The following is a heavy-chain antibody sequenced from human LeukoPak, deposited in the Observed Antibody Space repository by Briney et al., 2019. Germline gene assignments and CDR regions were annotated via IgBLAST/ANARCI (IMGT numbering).Heavy chain of an antibody. CDR3: ASSRPNIAVSFDY. V-gene: IGHV1-18*04. CDR1: GYTFTGYY. Sequence: ASVKVSCKASGYTFTGYYMHWVRQAPGQGLEWMGWISAYNGNTNYAQKLQGRVTMTTDTSTSTAYMELRSLRSDDTAVYYCASSRPNIAVSFDYWGQGTLVTVSS. D-gene: IGHD6-19*01. CDR2: ISAYNGNT. J-gene: IGHJ4*02.